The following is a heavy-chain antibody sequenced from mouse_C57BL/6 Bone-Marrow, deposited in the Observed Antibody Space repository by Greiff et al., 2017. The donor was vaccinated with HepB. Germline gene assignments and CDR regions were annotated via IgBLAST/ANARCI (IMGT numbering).Heavy chain of an antibody. D-gene: IGHD1-1*01. J-gene: IGHJ4*01. CDR1: GYTFTSYW. CDR2: IHPNSGST. Sequence: QVQLKQPGAELVKPGASVKLSCKASGYTFTSYWMHWVKQRPGQGLEWIGMIHPNSGSTNYNEKFKSKATLTVDKSSSTAYMQLSSLTSEDSAVYYCARRSTTVVATRYAMDYWGQGTSVTVSS. CDR3: ARRSTTVVATRYAMDY. V-gene: IGHV1-64*01.